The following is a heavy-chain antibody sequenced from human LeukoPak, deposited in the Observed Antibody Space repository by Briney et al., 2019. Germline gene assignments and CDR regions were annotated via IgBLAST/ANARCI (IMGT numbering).Heavy chain of an antibody. J-gene: IGHJ4*02. Sequence: SETLSLTCAVYGGSFSGYYWSWIRQPPGKGLEWIGEINHSGSTNYNPSLKSRVTISVDTSKNQFSLKLSSVTAADTAMYYCARHMTPSGTRGFDYWGQGILVTVSS. CDR1: GGSFSGYY. CDR3: ARHMTPSGTRGFDY. D-gene: IGHD2-2*01. CDR2: INHSGST. V-gene: IGHV4-34*01.